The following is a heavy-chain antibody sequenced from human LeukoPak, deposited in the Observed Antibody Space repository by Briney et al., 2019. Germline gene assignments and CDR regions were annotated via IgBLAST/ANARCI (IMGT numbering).Heavy chain of an antibody. J-gene: IGHJ6*03. D-gene: IGHD6-6*01. V-gene: IGHV3-23*01. CDR3: AKAPTSSLYYSYMDV. CDR2: LSGSGTTT. Sequence: GSLRLSCEASGFTFTSYAMTWVRQAPGKGLEWVSVLSGSGTTTYYADSVKGRFTISRDNSKNTLYLQMNSLRAEDTAVYYCAKAPTSSLYYSYMDVWGKGTTVTVSS. CDR1: GFTFTSYA.